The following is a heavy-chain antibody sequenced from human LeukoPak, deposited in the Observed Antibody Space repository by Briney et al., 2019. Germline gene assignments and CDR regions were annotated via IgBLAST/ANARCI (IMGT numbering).Heavy chain of an antibody. D-gene: IGHD3-22*01. CDR3: ARAPSEIGGYYPEYFRH. CDR1: GFTFSTYW. CDR2: IKSDGST. J-gene: IGHJ1*01. V-gene: IGHV3-74*01. Sequence: GGSLILSCAASGFTFSTYWMHWVRQAPGKGLVWVSRIKSDGSTNYADSVKGRFTISRDNAKNTVSLQMNSLRPEDTGVYYCARAPSEIGGYYPEYFRHWGQGTLVTVSS.